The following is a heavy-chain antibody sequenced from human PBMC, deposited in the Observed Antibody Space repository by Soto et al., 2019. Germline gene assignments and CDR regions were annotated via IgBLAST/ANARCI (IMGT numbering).Heavy chain of an antibody. J-gene: IGHJ6*04. V-gene: IGHV4-34*01. CDR3: ARGRGNIVVVPAANPNYYYGRDV. CDR1: GGSFSGYY. CDR2: INHSGSN. Sequence: SETRSLTCAVYGGSFSGYYWSWIRQHPGKGLEWIGEINHSGSNNYNPSLKSRVTISVYTSKNQFSLKLSSVTAADTAVYYCARGRGNIVVVPAANPNYYYGRDVWGKGNTVNGSS. D-gene: IGHD2-2*01.